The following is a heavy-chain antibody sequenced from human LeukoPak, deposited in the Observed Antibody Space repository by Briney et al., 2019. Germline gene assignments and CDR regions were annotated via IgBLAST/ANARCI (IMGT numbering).Heavy chain of an antibody. V-gene: IGHV1-69*15. J-gene: IGHJ6*04. CDR3: ARDRLDYGDYETCLDV. CDR1: GGTFSSYA. CDR2: IIPIFGTA. D-gene: IGHD4-17*01. Sequence: EASVKVSCKASGGTFSSYAISWVRQAPGQGLEWMGRIIPIFGTANYAQKFQGRVTITADESTSTAYMELSSLRSEDTAVYYCARDRLDYGDYETCLDVWGKGTTVTVSS.